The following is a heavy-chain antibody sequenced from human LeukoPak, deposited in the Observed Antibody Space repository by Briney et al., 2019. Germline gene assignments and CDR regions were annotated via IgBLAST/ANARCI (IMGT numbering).Heavy chain of an antibody. J-gene: IGHJ4*02. CDR2: IRGFDNTI. CDR3: AKDMYYDSSGPVFDY. CDR1: GFTFSDYY. Sequence: PGGSLRPSCAASGFTFSDYYMSWVRQAPGKGLEWVSYIRGFDNTIYYADSVKGRFTISRDNSKNTLYLQMNSPRAEDTAVYYCAKDMYYDSSGPVFDYWGQGTLVTVSS. V-gene: IGHV3-11*01. D-gene: IGHD3-22*01.